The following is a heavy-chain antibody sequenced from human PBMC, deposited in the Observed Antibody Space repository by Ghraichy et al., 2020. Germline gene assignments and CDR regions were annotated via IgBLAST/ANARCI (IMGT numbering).Heavy chain of an antibody. V-gene: IGHV3-21*01. J-gene: IGHJ6*02. CDR2: ISSSSSYI. CDR3: ARGVLPARYYYYGMDV. D-gene: IGHD2-2*01. Sequence: GESLNISCAASGFTFSSYSMNWVRQAPGKGLEWVSSISSSSSYIYYADSVKGRFTISRDNAKNSLYLQMNSLRAEDTAVYYCARGVLPARYYYYGMDVWGQGTTVTVSS. CDR1: GFTFSSYS.